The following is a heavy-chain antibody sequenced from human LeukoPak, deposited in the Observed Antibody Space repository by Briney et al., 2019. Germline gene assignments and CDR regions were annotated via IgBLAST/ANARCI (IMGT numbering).Heavy chain of an antibody. CDR3: ARGFDSRFFND. CDR1: GFTFRNYW. V-gene: IGHV3-7*01. J-gene: IGHJ4*02. CDR2: IKQDGSEK. Sequence: GGSLRLSCTDSGFTFRNYWMTWVRQAPGKGLEWVANIKQDGSEKYYVDSVKGRFTISRDNAKNSLYLQMNSLRAEDTAVYYCARGFDSRFFNDWGQGTLVTVSS. D-gene: IGHD3-22*01.